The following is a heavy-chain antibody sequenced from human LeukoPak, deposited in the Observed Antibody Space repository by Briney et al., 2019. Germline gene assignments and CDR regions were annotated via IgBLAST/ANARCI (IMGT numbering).Heavy chain of an antibody. J-gene: IGHJ4*02. CDR1: GGYIRSTVHY. D-gene: IGHD4-17*01. CDR2: SDYSGGT. CDR3: ARDFGDFRTDY. V-gene: IGHV4-39*01. Sequence: SETLSLTCTVSGGYIRSTVHYWAWIRQSPGKGLEWIGSSDYSGGTTYNPSLKSRVTVSVDTSKNQFSLKLTSVTAADTAVYYCARDFGDFRTDYWGQGTLVTVSS.